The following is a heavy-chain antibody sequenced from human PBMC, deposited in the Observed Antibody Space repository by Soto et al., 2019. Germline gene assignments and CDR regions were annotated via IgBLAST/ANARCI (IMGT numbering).Heavy chain of an antibody. D-gene: IGHD6-25*01. Sequence: GGSLRLSCAASGFTVSSNYMSWVRQAPGKGLEWVSVIYSGGSTYYADSVKGRFTISRDSSKNTLYLQMNSLRAEDTAVYYCAREQRAYYYYYMDVWGKGTTVTVSS. J-gene: IGHJ6*03. CDR1: GFTVSSNY. V-gene: IGHV3-66*01. CDR2: IYSGGST. CDR3: AREQRAYYYYYMDV.